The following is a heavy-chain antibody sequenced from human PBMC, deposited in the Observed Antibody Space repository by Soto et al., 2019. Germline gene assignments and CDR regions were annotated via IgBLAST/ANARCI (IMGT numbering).Heavy chain of an antibody. D-gene: IGHD2-2*01. Sequence: SVKVSCKTSGYTFSNYGITWVRQAPAQPLEWLGWISLYSDGTNYAQKFQGRVSMTTDTSTTTAYMELRSLRSDDTAVYYCARVVPGAEAWFGPWGQGTLVTVSS. CDR2: ISLYSDGT. CDR1: GYTFSNYG. CDR3: ARVVPGAEAWFGP. V-gene: IGHV1-18*01. J-gene: IGHJ5*02.